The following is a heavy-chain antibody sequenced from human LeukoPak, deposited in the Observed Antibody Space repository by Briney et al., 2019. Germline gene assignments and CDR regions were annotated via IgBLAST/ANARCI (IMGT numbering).Heavy chain of an antibody. D-gene: IGHD1-1*01. V-gene: IGHV4-30-2*01. CDR1: GGSISSGGYY. CDR3: ASALQLERRAYWFDP. J-gene: IGHJ5*02. Sequence: PSETLSLTCTVSGGSISSGGYYWSWIRQPPGKGLEWIGYIYHSGSTYYNPSLKSRVTMSVDRSKNQFSLKLSSVTAADTAVYYCASALQLERRAYWFDPWGQGTLVTVSS. CDR2: IYHSGST.